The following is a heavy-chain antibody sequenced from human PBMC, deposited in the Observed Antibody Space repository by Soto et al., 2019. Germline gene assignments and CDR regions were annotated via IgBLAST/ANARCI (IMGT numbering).Heavy chain of an antibody. CDR3: ARWGRWNDPQIIDY. CDR2: IYYSGST. CDR1: GGSISSGGYY. D-gene: IGHD1-1*01. V-gene: IGHV4-31*03. J-gene: IGHJ4*02. Sequence: QVQLQESGPGLVKPSQTLSLTCTVSGGSISSGGYYWSWVRQRPGKGLEWVGYIYYSGSTYYNPSLRSRVTISVDTSKNQFSLKLSSVTAADTAVYYCARWGRWNDPQIIDYWGQGTLVTVSS.